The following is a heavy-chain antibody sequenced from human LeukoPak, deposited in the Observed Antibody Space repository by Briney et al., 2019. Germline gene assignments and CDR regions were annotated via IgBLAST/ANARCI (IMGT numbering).Heavy chain of an antibody. V-gene: IGHV3-21*01. CDR3: VRLRRNNDRSGYYYYYDY. CDR1: GYTFSDFS. CDR2: ISVRSNYR. D-gene: IGHD3-22*01. J-gene: IGHJ4*02. Sequence: GGSLTLSCAASGYTFSDFSINWVRQAPGKGLEWVSSISVRSNYRYYADSVRGRFTISRDDARDSLFLQMNSLRAEDTAVYFCVRLRRNNDRSGYYYYYDYWGQGTLVTVSS.